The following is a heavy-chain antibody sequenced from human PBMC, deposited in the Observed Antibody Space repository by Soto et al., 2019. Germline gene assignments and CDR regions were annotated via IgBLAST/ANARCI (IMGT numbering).Heavy chain of an antibody. CDR1: GCTFSSYA. D-gene: IGHD2-15*01. Sequence: RASVKVSCKASGCTFSSYAISCVRQAPGQRLEWMGWINPDNGNTKSSQKFQDRVIITRDTSASTAYMDLSSLRSEDTAVYYCARGIATGQLDPWGQGTLVTVSS. CDR3: ARGIATGQLDP. V-gene: IGHV1-3*01. J-gene: IGHJ5*02. CDR2: INPDNGNT.